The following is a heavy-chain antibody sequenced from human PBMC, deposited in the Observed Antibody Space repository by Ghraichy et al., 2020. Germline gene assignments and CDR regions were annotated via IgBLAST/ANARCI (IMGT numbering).Heavy chain of an antibody. V-gene: IGHV3-30*18. J-gene: IGHJ6*02. CDR2: ISDDETTH. Sequence: GGSLRLSCAVSGFTFRTFGMHWARQAPGKGLEWVAAISDDETTHYYADSVRGRFTISRDNSNNTLSLQMNSLRPEDTAVYFCAKDRNRLHYNYGMDVWGHGTTVTVTS. D-gene: IGHD1-14*01. CDR1: GFTFRTFG. CDR3: AKDRNRLHYNYGMDV.